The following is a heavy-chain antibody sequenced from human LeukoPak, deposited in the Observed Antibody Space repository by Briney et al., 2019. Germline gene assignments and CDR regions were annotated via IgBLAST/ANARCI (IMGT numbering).Heavy chain of an antibody. CDR1: GGSFSGYY. J-gene: IGHJ5*02. V-gene: IGHV4-34*01. CDR3: ARAPRGYCSGGSCGRRFDP. Sequence: SETLSLTCAVYGGSFSGYYWSWIRQPPGKGLEWIGEINHSGSTNYNPSLKSRVTISVDTSKNQFSLQLSSVTAADTAVYYCARAPRGYCSGGSCGRRFDPWGQGTLVTVSS. D-gene: IGHD2-15*01. CDR2: INHSGST.